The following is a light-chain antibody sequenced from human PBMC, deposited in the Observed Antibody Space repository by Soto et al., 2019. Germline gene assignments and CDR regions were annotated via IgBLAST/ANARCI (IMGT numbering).Light chain of an antibody. J-gene: IGKJ1*01. CDR3: QQYGSSPRT. CDR1: QSVTSSY. Sequence: EIVLTQSPGTLSLSPGERATLSCRASQSVTSSYLAWYQQKPGQAPRLLIYGASSRAIDIPHRFSGSGCGTDFTLTINRLEPEDFAVYYCQQYGSSPRTFGQGTKVEIK. V-gene: IGKV3-20*01. CDR2: GAS.